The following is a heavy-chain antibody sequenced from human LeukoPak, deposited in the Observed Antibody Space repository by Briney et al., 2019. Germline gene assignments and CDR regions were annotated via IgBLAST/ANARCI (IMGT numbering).Heavy chain of an antibody. CDR3: VKDLGSRQWLAPDAFDI. D-gene: IGHD6-19*01. Sequence: GGSLRLSCSASGFTFSSYAMHWVRQAPGKGLEYVSAISSNGDATYYADPVKGRFTISRDNSKKTLYLQMSSLRAEDTAVYYCVKDLGSRQWLAPDAFDIWGQGTMVTVSS. CDR1: GFTFSSYA. V-gene: IGHV3-64D*09. CDR2: ISSNGDAT. J-gene: IGHJ3*02.